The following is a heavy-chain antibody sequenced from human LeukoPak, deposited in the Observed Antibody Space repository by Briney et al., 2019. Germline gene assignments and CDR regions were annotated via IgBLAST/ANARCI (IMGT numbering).Heavy chain of an antibody. CDR3: ARDLAYCGGDCYLMEGMDV. D-gene: IGHD2-21*02. V-gene: IGHV3-74*01. CDR1: GFTFSSYW. CDR2: INSDGSST. J-gene: IGHJ6*02. Sequence: PGGSLRLSCAASGFTFSSYWMHWVRQAPGKGLVWVSRINSDGSSTSYADSVKGRFTISRDNAKNTLYLQMNSLRADDTAVYYCARDLAYCGGDCYLMEGMDVWGQGTTVTVSS.